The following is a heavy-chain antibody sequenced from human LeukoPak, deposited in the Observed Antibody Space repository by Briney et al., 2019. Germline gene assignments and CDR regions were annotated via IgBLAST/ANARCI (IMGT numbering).Heavy chain of an antibody. V-gene: IGHV4-59*08. CDR3: ARHYYDRSDSYSFDY. Sequence: PSETLSLTCTVSGGSISGYYWSWIRQPPGKGLEWIGYIFSSGSTNYNPSLKSRVTISEDMSVNQFSLKLSSVTAADTAVYYCARHYYDRSDSYSFDYWGQGTLVTVSS. D-gene: IGHD3-22*01. J-gene: IGHJ4*02. CDR2: IFSSGST. CDR1: GGSISGYY.